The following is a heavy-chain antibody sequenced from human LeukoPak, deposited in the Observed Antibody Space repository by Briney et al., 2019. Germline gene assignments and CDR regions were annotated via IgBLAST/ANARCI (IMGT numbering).Heavy chain of an antibody. Sequence: ASVKASCKASGYTFTSYYMHWVRQAPGQGLEWMGIINPSGGSTSYAQKFQGRVTMTRDTSTSTVYMELSSLRSEDTAVYYCARGMGFWSGRKRDYYMDVWGKGTTVTVSS. CDR1: GYTFTSYY. CDR2: INPSGGST. D-gene: IGHD3-3*01. CDR3: ARGMGFWSGRKRDYYMDV. J-gene: IGHJ6*03. V-gene: IGHV1-46*03.